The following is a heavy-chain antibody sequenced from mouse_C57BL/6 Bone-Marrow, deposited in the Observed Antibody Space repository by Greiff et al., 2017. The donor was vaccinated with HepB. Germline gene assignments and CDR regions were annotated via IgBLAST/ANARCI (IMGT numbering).Heavy chain of an antibody. V-gene: IGHV10-3*01. Sequence: EVKVVESGGGLVQPKGSLKLSCAASGFTFNTYAMHWVRQAPGKGLEWVARIRSKSSNYATYYADSVKDRFTISRDDSQSMLYLQMNNLKTEDTAMYYCVRDRYYYGSSPYAMDYWGQGTSVTVSS. CDR1: GFTFNTYA. J-gene: IGHJ4*01. CDR3: VRDRYYYGSSPYAMDY. D-gene: IGHD1-1*01. CDR2: IRSKSSNYAT.